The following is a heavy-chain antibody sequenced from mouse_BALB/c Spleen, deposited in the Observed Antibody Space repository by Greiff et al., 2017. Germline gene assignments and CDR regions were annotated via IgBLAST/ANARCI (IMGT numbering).Heavy chain of an antibody. Sequence: QVQLQQPGAELVKPGASVKLSCKASGYTFTSYWMHWVKQRPGQGLEWIGEIDPSDSYTNYNQKFKGKATLTVDKSSSTAYMQLSSLTSEDSAGYYCARSATRYAMDYWGQGTSVTVSS. CDR1: GYTFTSYW. CDR3: ARSATRYAMDY. V-gene: IGHV1-69*02. J-gene: IGHJ4*01. CDR2: IDPSDSYT. D-gene: IGHD1-2*01.